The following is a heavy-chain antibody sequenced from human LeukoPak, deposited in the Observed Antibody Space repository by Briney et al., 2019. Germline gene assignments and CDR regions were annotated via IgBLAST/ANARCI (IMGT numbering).Heavy chain of an antibody. V-gene: IGHV4-59*01. D-gene: IGHD4-23*01. CDR2: IYYSGST. J-gene: IGHJ2*01. Sequence: PSETLSLTCTVSGVTISSYYWSWIRQPPGKGLEWIGYIYYSGSTNYNPSLKSSVTISVDTSKHQFSLKLSAVTAGDTAVYYCARVTDYGGKPVDLWGRGTLVTVSS. CDR3: ARVTDYGGKPVDL. CDR1: GVTISSYY.